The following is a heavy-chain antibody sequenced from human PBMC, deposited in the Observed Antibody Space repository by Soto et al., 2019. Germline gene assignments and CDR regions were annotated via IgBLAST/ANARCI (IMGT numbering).Heavy chain of an antibody. Sequence: WGCLRLSCAACGFTFSSYTMNWVRQAPGKGREWVSSISSGSSYIYYADSMKGRFTISRDNSKNSLCLQMNSLTAEDPAVYSCARGVLSDRGPRYSCRETLVTASS. V-gene: IGHV3-21*01. D-gene: IGHD3-16*02. CDR2: ISSGSSYI. CDR3: ARGVLSDRGPRY. J-gene: IGHJ4*02. CDR1: GFTFSSYT.